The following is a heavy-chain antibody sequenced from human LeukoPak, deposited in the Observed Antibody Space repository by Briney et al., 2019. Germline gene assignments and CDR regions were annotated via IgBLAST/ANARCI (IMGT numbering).Heavy chain of an antibody. CDR1: GFTFSNYG. CDR3: AKRRYDSSGYFDS. Sequence: GGSLRLSCGASGFTFSNYGMLWVRQAPGKGLEWVAFIRYDGNNKLYADSMKGRFTISRDNSKNTLYLHINSLRAEDTAVYYCAKRRYDSSGYFDSWGQGTLVTVSS. V-gene: IGHV3-30*02. CDR2: IRYDGNNK. D-gene: IGHD3-22*01. J-gene: IGHJ4*02.